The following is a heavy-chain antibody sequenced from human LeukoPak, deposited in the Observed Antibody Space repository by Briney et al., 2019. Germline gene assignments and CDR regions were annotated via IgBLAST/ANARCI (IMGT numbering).Heavy chain of an antibody. Sequence: ASVKVSFKASGYTFTVYYMHWVRQAPGQGLEGMGWINPNSGGTNYAQKFQGRVTMTRDTSISTAYMELSRLRSDDTAVYYCARSDQYYYDSSGYYSYWGQGTLVTVSS. CDR1: GYTFTVYY. V-gene: IGHV1-2*02. CDR2: INPNSGGT. D-gene: IGHD3-22*01. J-gene: IGHJ4*02. CDR3: ARSDQYYYDSSGYYSY.